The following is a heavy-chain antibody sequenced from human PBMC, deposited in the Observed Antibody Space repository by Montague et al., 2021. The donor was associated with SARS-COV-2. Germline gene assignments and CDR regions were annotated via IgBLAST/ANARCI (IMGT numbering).Heavy chain of an antibody. Sequence: SRRVSCVASGFIFSNYAMNWVRQAPGKGLEWVSVIFGSGSSTYYSGSVRGRFTVSRDNSKNTLYLQMNNLRAEDTAVYYCAKDGATVRGLINWYFDLWGRGTLVTVSS. CDR2: IFGSGSST. CDR3: AKDGATVRGLINWYFDL. J-gene: IGHJ2*01. CDR1: GFIFSNYA. D-gene: IGHD3-10*01. V-gene: IGHV3-23*03.